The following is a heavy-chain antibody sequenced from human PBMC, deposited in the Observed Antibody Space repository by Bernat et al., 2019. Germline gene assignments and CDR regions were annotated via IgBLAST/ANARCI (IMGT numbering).Heavy chain of an antibody. CDR3: AKDSGYSSGYSTEFDY. J-gene: IGHJ4*02. V-gene: IGHV3-23*01. D-gene: IGHD6-19*01. Sequence: EVQLLESGGGLVQPGGSLRLSCAASGFTFSSYAMSWVRQAPGKGLEWVSAISGSGGSKYYAASVKGRFTISRDNSKNTLYLQMNSLRAEDTAVYYCAKDSGYSSGYSTEFDYWGQGTLVTVSS. CDR2: ISGSGGSK. CDR1: GFTFSSYA.